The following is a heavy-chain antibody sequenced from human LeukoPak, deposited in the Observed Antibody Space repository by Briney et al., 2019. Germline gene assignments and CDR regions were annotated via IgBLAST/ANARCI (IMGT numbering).Heavy chain of an antibody. J-gene: IGHJ6*02. CDR2: IYYNGNT. D-gene: IGHD1-26*01. V-gene: IGHV4-59*01. CDR3: ARGRSNYYGMDV. Sequence: SETLSLTCSVSDGSIISYYWNWIRRPPGKGLEWIGYIYYNGNTNYSPSLKSRVTMSVDTSKNLFSLKVSSVTAADTAVYYRARGRSNYYGMDVWGQGTTVTVSS. CDR1: DGSIISYY.